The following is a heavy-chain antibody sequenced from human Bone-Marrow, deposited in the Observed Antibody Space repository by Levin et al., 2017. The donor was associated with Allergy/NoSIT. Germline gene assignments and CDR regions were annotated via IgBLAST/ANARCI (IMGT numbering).Heavy chain of an antibody. V-gene: IGHV3-74*01. CDR1: GFTFSTYW. J-gene: IGHJ5*02. D-gene: IGHD6-13*01. Sequence: GGSLRLSCAASGFTFSTYWMHWVRQAPGKGLVWVSRINSDGSSTTYADSVKGRFTISRDNAKNTLYLQMNSLRAEDTAVYYCAPRSSAPAAGYWFDPWGQGTLVTVSS. CDR3: APRSSAPAAGYWFDP. CDR2: INSDGSST.